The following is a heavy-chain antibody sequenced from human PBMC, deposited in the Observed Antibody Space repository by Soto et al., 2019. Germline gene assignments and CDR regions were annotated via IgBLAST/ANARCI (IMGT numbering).Heavy chain of an antibody. J-gene: IGHJ4*02. D-gene: IGHD2-21*02. V-gene: IGHV4-28*05. CDR1: GYSISSSNW. CDR2: VHYSGTI. CDR3: VRGADRYKCGF. Sequence: SETLSLTCAVSGYSISSSNWWGWIRQHPGKGLEWIGHVHYSGTIYYNPSLRSRVTMSVDTSKNQVSLELSSVTVADTAVYYCVRGADRYKCGFWGQGTLVTVSS.